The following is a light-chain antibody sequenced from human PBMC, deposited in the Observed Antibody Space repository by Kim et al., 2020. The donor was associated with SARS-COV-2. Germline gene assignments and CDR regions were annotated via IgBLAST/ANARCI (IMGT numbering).Light chain of an antibody. V-gene: IGLV3-19*01. CDR1: SLRSFY. J-gene: IGLJ2*01. CDR3: NSRDSSGNHLV. Sequence: SSELTHDPAVSVALGQTARITCLGDSLRSFYASWYQQRPGQAPLLVMYDTNNRPSGIPDRFSGSTSGSTASLTITGAQAEDEADYYCNSRDSSGNHLVFGGGTKLTVL. CDR2: DTN.